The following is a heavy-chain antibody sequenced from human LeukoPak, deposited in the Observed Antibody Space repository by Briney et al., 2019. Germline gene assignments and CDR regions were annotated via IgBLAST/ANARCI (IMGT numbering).Heavy chain of an antibody. CDR2: ISYSGNT. J-gene: IGHJ4*02. D-gene: IGHD3-22*01. V-gene: IGHV4-30-4*01. CDR3: ARGRDSSGYLDY. CDR1: GGSVSSNNHY. Sequence: PSETLSLTCSVSGGSVSSNNHYWTWIRQPPGKGLEWIGYISYSGNTYYNPSLKSRLIVSVDTSKNQFSLNLISVTAADTAVYYCARGRDSSGYLDYWGQGTLVTVSS.